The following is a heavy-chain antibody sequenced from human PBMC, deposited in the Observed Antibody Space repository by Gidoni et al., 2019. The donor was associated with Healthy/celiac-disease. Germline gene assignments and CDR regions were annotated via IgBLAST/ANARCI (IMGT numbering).Heavy chain of an antibody. CDR1: GGSISSSSYY. D-gene: IGHD3-22*01. Sequence: QLQLQESGPGLVKPSETLSLTCTVSGGSISSSSYYWGWLRQPPGKGLEWIGSIYYSGSTYYNPSLKSRVTISVDTSKNQFSLKLSSVTAADTAVYYCASSYITMIVVVDGPRMPGPVQIDAFDIWGQGTMVTVSS. J-gene: IGHJ3*02. CDR3: ASSYITMIVVVDGPRMPGPVQIDAFDI. CDR2: IYYSGST. V-gene: IGHV4-39*01.